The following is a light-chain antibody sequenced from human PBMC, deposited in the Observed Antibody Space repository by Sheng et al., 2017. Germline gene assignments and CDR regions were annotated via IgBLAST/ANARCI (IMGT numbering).Light chain of an antibody. CDR3: QQYGSPVT. V-gene: IGKV3-20*01. CDR1: QSVRTSH. J-gene: IGKJ1*01. Sequence: EIVLTQSPGTLSLSPGESATLSCRASQSVRTSHLAWYQQAPGQAPRLLFYAGSNRATGLPGRFSASGSGTDFTLTISRLEPEDFATYYCQQYGSPVTFGQGTKVEIK. CDR2: AGS.